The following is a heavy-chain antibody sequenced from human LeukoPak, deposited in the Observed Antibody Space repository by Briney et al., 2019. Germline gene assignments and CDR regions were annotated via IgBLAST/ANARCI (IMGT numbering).Heavy chain of an antibody. Sequence: SETLSLTCTVSGDSISSYYWNWVRHPPPQGLELIGYIYYSGSTNCNPSLKSRVTISIDTSKNQFSLKLRSVTAADTAVYYCAREVPIVRGLRWDYWGQGTLVTVSS. J-gene: IGHJ4*02. D-gene: IGHD3-10*01. CDR2: IYYSGST. CDR3: AREVPIVRGLRWDY. V-gene: IGHV4-59*01. CDR1: GDSISSYY.